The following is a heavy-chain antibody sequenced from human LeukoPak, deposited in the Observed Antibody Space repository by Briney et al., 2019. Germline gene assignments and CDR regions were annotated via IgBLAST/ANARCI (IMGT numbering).Heavy chain of an antibody. Sequence: ASVKVSCKASGYTFTSYYMHWVRQAPGQGLEWMGGIIPIFGTANYAQKFQGRVTITADESTSTAYMELSSLRSEDTAVYYCARDGSGSYYPDYYFDYWGQGTLVTVSS. CDR2: IIPIFGTA. V-gene: IGHV1-69*13. D-gene: IGHD3-10*01. CDR1: GYTFTSYY. CDR3: ARDGSGSYYPDYYFDY. J-gene: IGHJ4*02.